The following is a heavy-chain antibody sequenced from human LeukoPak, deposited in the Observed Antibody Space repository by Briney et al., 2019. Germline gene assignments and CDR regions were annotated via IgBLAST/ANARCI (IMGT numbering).Heavy chain of an antibody. CDR1: SGSISSGPYF. D-gene: IGHD6-19*01. CDR2: INHSGST. Sequence: PSQTLSLTCSVSSGSISSGPYFWSWIRQPPGKGLEWIGEINHSGSTNYNPSLKSRVTISVDTSKNQFSLKLSSVTAADTAVYYCARGPWEYSSGDAWGQGTLATVSS. CDR3: ARGPWEYSSGDA. J-gene: IGHJ5*02. V-gene: IGHV4-34*01.